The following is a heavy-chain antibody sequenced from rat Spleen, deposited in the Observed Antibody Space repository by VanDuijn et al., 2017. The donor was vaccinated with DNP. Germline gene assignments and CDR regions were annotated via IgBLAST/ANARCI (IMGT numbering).Heavy chain of an antibody. Sequence: EVQLVETGGGLVQPGGSLKLSCVASGFTFSNYWMYWIRQAPGKGLEWVASIKTGGGSTYYPDSVKGRFTISRDNAENTVYLQMNSLRSEDTATYYCTRVGDYHDGGDGDVLDVWGQGTSVTVSS. D-gene: IGHD1-12*02. CDR3: TRVGDYHDGGDGDVLDV. CDR2: IKTGGGST. CDR1: GFTFSNYW. J-gene: IGHJ4*01. V-gene: IGHV5-58*01.